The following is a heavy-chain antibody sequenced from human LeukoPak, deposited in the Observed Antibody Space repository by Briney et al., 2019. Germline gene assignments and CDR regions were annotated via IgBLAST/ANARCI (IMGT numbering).Heavy chain of an antibody. CDR2: VYPSNSDT. D-gene: IGHD2-15*01. CDR1: GYIFSNYW. CDR3: ARHGDDASGGALSRAD. J-gene: IGHJ4*02. Sequence: GESLKISCKGSGYIFSNYWIGWVRQMPGKGLEWMGIVYPSNSDTRYSPSFQGQVTLSVDKSINTAYLQWSSLKASDTAMYYCARHGDDASGGALSRADWGQGTLVTVSS. V-gene: IGHV5-51*01.